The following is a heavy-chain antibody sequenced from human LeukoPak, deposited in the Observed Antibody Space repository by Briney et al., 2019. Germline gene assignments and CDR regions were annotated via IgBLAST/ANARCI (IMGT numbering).Heavy chain of an antibody. V-gene: IGHV3-23*01. Sequence: GRSLRLSCAASGFTFSSYAMSWVRQAPGKGLEWVSAISGSGGSTYYADSVKGRFTISRDNSKNTLYLQMNSLRAEDTAVYYCAKDSAYDSSGYYGGVFDYWGQGTLVTVSS. CDR2: ISGSGGST. CDR1: GFTFSSYA. J-gene: IGHJ4*02. D-gene: IGHD3-22*01. CDR3: AKDSAYDSSGYYGGVFDY.